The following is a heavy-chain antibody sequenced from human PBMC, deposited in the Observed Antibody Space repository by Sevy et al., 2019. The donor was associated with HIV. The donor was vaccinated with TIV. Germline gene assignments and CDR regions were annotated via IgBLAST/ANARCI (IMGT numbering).Heavy chain of an antibody. CDR1: GFTFSSYA. CDR2: ITGSGNNT. D-gene: IGHD6-13*01. J-gene: IGHJ4*02. CDR3: AKSGYRAAVGTD. Sequence: GGSLRLSCAASGFTFSSYAMSWVRQAPGKGLRWVSTITGSGNNTYYADSVKGRYTTSRDNSKNIVYLQINSLRAEDTAVYYCAKSGYRAAVGTDWGQGTLVTVSS. V-gene: IGHV3-23*01.